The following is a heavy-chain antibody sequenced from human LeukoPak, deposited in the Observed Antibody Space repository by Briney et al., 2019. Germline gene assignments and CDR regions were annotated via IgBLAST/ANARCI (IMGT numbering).Heavy chain of an antibody. D-gene: IGHD3-16*01. CDR1: GFTFSSYA. CDR3: AGGGDFDY. V-gene: IGHV3-21*01. Sequence: GALRLSCAASGFTFSSYAMSWVRQAPGKGLEWVSSISRTSEYIHYADSVRGRFAISRDNAKNSVYLQMNSLRAEDTAVYFCAGGGDFDYWGQGIMVTVSA. CDR2: ISRTSEYI. J-gene: IGHJ4*02.